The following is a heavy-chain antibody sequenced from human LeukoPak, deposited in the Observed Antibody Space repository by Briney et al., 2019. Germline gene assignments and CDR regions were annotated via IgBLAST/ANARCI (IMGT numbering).Heavy chain of an antibody. CDR3: ARGAVAASYYFDS. Sequence: GGSLRLSCAASGFTFSDYYMSWIRQAPGKGLEWVSYISTSSYTNYADSVKGRLTISRDNAKNTLYLQVSSLTAEDTAIYYCARGAVAASYYFDSWGQGTLVTVSS. J-gene: IGHJ4*02. CDR1: GFTFSDYY. D-gene: IGHD6-19*01. CDR2: ISTSSYT. V-gene: IGHV3-11*06.